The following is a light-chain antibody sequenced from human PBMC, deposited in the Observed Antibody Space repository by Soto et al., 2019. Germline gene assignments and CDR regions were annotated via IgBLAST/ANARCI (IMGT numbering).Light chain of an antibody. Sequence: IVLTQSPGTLSLSPGGRATLSCRASQSVSSNYFAWYQQRPGQAPRLLIYGISSRATGIPDRFSGSGSGTDFTLTISRLEPEDFAVYYCQQYGSSPTFGGGTKVDIK. CDR2: GIS. J-gene: IGKJ4*01. V-gene: IGKV3-20*01. CDR3: QQYGSSPT. CDR1: QSVSSNY.